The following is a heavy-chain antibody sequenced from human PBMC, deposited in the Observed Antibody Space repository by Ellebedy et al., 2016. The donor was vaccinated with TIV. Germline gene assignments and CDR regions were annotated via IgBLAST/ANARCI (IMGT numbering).Heavy chain of an antibody. Sequence: GESLKISCAASGFTFSSYWMSWVRQAPGKGLQWVPNIMQDGSEKYYVDSVKGRFTISRDNAKNSLYLQMNSLRAEATAVYYSAREYEVRSTGNGMDVWGQGTTVTVSS. CDR1: GFTFSSYW. D-gene: IGHD1-26*01. V-gene: IGHV3-7*01. CDR3: AREYEVRSTGNGMDV. J-gene: IGHJ6*02. CDR2: IMQDGSEK.